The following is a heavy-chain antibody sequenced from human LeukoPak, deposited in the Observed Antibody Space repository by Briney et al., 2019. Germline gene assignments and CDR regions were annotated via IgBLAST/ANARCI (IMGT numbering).Heavy chain of an antibody. CDR2: INHSGST. CDR3: ARGGGDSGYRNWFDS. J-gene: IGHJ5*01. V-gene: IGHV4-34*01. CDR1: GGSFSGFY. D-gene: IGHD5-12*01. Sequence: SETLSLTCAVYGGSFSGFYWSWIRQPPGKGLEWIGEINHSGSTNYNPSLKSRVTISVDTSKNQFSLKLSSVTAADTAVYYCARGGGDSGYRNWFDSWGQGTLVTVSS.